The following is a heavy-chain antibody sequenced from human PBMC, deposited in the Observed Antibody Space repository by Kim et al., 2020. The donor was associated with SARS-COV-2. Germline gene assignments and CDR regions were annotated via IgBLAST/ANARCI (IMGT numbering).Heavy chain of an antibody. CDR1: GFTFSRHA. J-gene: IGHJ4*02. Sequence: GGSLRLSCVASGFTFSRHAMSWVRQAPGKGLEWVSAIGGSDGRTYYADSVKGRFTISRDNSKNSVYLQMSSLGAEDKAVYFCADPGAGTYKYWVQGTLVTVSS. V-gene: IGHV3-23*01. CDR2: IGGSDGRT. D-gene: IGHD3-10*01. CDR3: ADPGAGTYKY.